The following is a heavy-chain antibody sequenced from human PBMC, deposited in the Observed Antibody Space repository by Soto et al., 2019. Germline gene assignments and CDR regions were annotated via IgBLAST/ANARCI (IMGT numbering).Heavy chain of an antibody. Sequence: QVQLVQSGAEVKKPGASVKVSCKASGYTFTSYGISWVRQAPGQGLEWMGWISAYNGNTNYAQKLQGRVTITTDTSTSTAYMELRSMRSDDTAVYYCARDKKVRGVIPLYYYYGMDVWGQGTTVTVSS. CDR1: GYTFTSYG. CDR3: ARDKKVRGVIPLYYYYGMDV. CDR2: ISAYNGNT. D-gene: IGHD3-10*01. J-gene: IGHJ6*02. V-gene: IGHV1-18*01.